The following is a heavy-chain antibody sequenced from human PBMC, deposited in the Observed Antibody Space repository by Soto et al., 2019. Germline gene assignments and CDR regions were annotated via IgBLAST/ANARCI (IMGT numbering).Heavy chain of an antibody. V-gene: IGHV3-15*07. CDR1: GFTFSNAW. Sequence: GSLRLSCAASGFTFSNAWMNWVRQAPGKGLEWDGRIKSKTDGGTTDYAAPVKGRFTISRDDSKNTLYLQMNSLKTEDTAVYYCTTAPAMVRGVMVSTIDYWGQGTLVTVSS. J-gene: IGHJ4*02. D-gene: IGHD3-10*01. CDR2: IKSKTDGGTT. CDR3: TTAPAMVRGVMVSTIDY.